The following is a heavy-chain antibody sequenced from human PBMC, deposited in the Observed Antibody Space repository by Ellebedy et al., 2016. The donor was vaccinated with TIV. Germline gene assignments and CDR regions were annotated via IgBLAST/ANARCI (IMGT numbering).Heavy chain of an antibody. CDR1: HGSIASYS. CDR3: ARGHMYCRGDNCRHPLSTAFDI. CDR2: IHHSGIT. D-gene: IGHD2-21*01. Sequence: MPSETLSLTCSVFHGSIASYSWSWFRQTPGKGLEWLAEIHHSGITDYSPSLNRRVSISVDSSGNQFSLNLTSVTAADTGLYFCARGHMYCRGDNCRHPLSTAFDIWGQGTMVTVSS. J-gene: IGHJ3*02. V-gene: IGHV4-34*01.